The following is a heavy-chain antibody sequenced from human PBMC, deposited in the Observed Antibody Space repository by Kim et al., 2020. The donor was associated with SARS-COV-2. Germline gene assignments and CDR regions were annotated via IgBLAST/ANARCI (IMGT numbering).Heavy chain of an antibody. J-gene: IGHJ4*02. CDR3: ARLAAAGRGYYFDY. V-gene: IGHV4-39*01. D-gene: IGHD6-13*01. Sequence: NPSLKSRVTRSVDTSKNQFSLKLSSVTAADTAVYYCARLAAAGRGYYFDYWGQGTLVTVSS.